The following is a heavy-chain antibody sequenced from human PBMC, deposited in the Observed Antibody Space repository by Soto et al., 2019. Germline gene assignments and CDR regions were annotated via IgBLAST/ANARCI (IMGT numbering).Heavy chain of an antibody. Sequence: EVQLVESGGVVVQPGGSLRLSCAASGFTFDDYTMHWVRQAPGKGLEWVSLISWDGGSTYYADSVKGRFTISRDNSKNSLYLQRNSLRTEDTALYYCAKALCGGSSTSCYPYYFDYWGQGTLVTVSS. J-gene: IGHJ4*02. CDR3: AKALCGGSSTSCYPYYFDY. V-gene: IGHV3-43*01. CDR2: ISWDGGST. CDR1: GFTFDDYT. D-gene: IGHD2-2*01.